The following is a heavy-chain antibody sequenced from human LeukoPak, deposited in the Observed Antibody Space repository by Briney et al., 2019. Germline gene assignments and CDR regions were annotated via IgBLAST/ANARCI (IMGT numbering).Heavy chain of an antibody. Sequence: GGSLRLSCAASGFTFSSYWMHWVRHAPGKGLVWVSRINSDGSSTSYADSVKGRFTISRDNAKNTLYLQMNSLRAEDTAVYYCARVGYYYYGMDVWGQGTTVTVSS. V-gene: IGHV3-74*01. CDR1: GFTFSSYW. J-gene: IGHJ6*02. CDR2: INSDGSST. CDR3: ARVGYYYYGMDV. D-gene: IGHD3-10*01.